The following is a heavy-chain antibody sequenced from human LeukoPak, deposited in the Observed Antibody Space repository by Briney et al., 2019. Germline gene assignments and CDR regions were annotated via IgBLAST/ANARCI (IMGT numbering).Heavy chain of an antibody. V-gene: IGHV3-23*01. D-gene: IGHD1-26*01. CDR2: ISGSGGST. CDR3: AKGGWDLLGHFDY. CDR1: GFTFSSYG. Sequence: GGTLRLSCAASGFTFSSYGMSWVRQAPGKGLEWVSAISGSGGSTYYADSVKGRFTISRGNSKNTLYLQMNSLRAEDTAVYYCAKGGWDLLGHFDYWGQGTLVTVSS. J-gene: IGHJ4*02.